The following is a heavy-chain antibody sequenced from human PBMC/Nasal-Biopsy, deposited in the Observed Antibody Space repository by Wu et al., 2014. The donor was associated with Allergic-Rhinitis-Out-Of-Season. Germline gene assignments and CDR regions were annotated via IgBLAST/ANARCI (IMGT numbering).Heavy chain of an antibody. D-gene: IGHD5-24*01. J-gene: IGHJ4*02. V-gene: IGHV4-39*01. CDR2: VSYSGDT. Sequence: PPGKGLEYIGSVSYSGDTYYKSSLESRLTISVDTSKNQFSLKLSSVSAADTAVYYCARHKGQGDGNKIGFDYWGQGTLVTVSS. CDR3: ARHKGQGDGNKIGFDY.